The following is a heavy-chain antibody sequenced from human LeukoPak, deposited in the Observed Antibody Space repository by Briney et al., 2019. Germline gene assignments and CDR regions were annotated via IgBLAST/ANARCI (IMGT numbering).Heavy chain of an antibody. CDR2: IRSKAYGGTT. D-gene: IGHD3-16*01. J-gene: IGHJ4*02. CDR1: GFTFGDYA. Sequence: GGSLRLSCTASGFTFGDYAMTWVRQAPGKGLEWVGFIRSKAYGGTTEYAASVKGRFTISRDDSKSIAYLQMNSLKTEDTAVYYCTRDGWGGSYLDYWGQGTLVTVSS. V-gene: IGHV3-49*04. CDR3: TRDGWGGSYLDY.